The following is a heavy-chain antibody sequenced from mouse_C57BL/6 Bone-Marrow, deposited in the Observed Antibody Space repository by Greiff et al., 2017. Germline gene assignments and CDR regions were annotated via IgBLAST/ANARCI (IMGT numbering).Heavy chain of an antibody. Sequence: QVQLQQPGAELVKPGASVKLSCKASGYTFTSYWMHWVKQRPGQGLEWIGRIHPSDSATNYNQKFKGKATLTVDTSSSTAYMQLSSLTSEDSAVYYCATFAMDYWGQGTSVTVSS. CDR1: GYTFTSYW. J-gene: IGHJ4*01. CDR3: ATFAMDY. CDR2: IHPSDSAT. V-gene: IGHV1-74*01.